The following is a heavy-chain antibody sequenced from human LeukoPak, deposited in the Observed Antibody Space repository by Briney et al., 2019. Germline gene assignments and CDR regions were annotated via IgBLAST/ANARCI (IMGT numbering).Heavy chain of an antibody. D-gene: IGHD6-6*01. CDR2: ITDDGGST. CDR3: AKGSSSSRPYYFDY. Sequence: PGGSLRLSCAASGFTFSSYAMSWVRQASGKGLDWVSAITDDGGSTYHADSVKGRFTISRGNSKNTLYLQMDSLRVEDTAVYYCAKGSSSSRPYYFDYWGQGTLVTVSS. J-gene: IGHJ4*02. V-gene: IGHV3-23*01. CDR1: GFTFSSYA.